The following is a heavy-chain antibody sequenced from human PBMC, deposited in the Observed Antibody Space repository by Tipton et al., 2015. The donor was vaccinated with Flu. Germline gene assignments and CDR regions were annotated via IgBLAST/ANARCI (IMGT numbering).Heavy chain of an antibody. V-gene: IGHV4-39*01. D-gene: IGHD4-23*01. CDR1: GGSISSSSYY. Sequence: LRLSCTVSGGSISSSSYYWGWIRQPPGKGLEWIGSIYYSGSTYYNPSLKSRVTISVDTSKNQFSLKLSSVTAADTAVYYCAGPVVTPKWWYFDLWGRGTLVTVSS. CDR3: AGPVVTPKWWYFDL. J-gene: IGHJ2*01. CDR2: IYYSGST.